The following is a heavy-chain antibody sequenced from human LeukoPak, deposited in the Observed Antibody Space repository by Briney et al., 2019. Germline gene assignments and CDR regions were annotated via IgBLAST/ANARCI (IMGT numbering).Heavy chain of an antibody. D-gene: IGHD3-22*01. CDR3: AKDGDSSGSPSPNYGMDV. V-gene: IGHV3-23*01. CDR1: GFTFSSYA. Sequence: PGGSLRLSCAASGFTFSSYAMSWVRQAPGKGLEWVSAISGSGGSTYYADSVKGRFTISRDNSKNTLYLQMNSLRAEDTAVYYCAKDGDSSGSPSPNYGMDVWGQGTTVTVSS. CDR2: ISGSGGST. J-gene: IGHJ6*02.